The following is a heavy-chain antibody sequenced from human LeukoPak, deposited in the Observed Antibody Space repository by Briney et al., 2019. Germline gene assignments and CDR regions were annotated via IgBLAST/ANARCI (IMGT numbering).Heavy chain of an antibody. D-gene: IGHD4-17*01. CDR2: INPNSGGT. V-gene: IGHV1-2*02. J-gene: IGHJ5*02. Sequence: ASVKVSCKASGYTFTGYYMHWVRQAPGQGLEWMGWINPNSGGTNYAQKFRGRVTMTRDTSISTAYMELSRLRSDDTAVYYCARDLYGDYKGWFDPWGQGTLVTVSS. CDR1: GYTFTGYY. CDR3: ARDLYGDYKGWFDP.